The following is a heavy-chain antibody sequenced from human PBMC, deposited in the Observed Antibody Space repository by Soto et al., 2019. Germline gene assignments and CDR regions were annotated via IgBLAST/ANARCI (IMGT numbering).Heavy chain of an antibody. CDR2: INTDNGDA. CDR1: RYTFTSYS. CDR3: ARDSGRGNYFDY. J-gene: IGHJ4*02. D-gene: IGHD3-10*01. Sequence: ASVKVSCKASRYTFTSYSIHWVRQAPGQGLEWIGWINTDNGDAKYSQKFQGRVTVTRDTSATTAYMEVSSLRSEDTAVYYCARDSGRGNYFDYWGQGSLVTVSS. V-gene: IGHV1-3*04.